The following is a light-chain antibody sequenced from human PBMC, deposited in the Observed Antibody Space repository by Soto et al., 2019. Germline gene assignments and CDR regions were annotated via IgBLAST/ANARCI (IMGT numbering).Light chain of an antibody. V-gene: IGKV1-5*01. J-gene: IGKJ4*01. Sequence: DIQVTQSPSTLSASVGDRVSITCRASQSISTWLAWYQQKPGKAPKLLIYDASSLESGVPSRFSGSGSGTEFPLTISSLQPDDVATYYCQQYNIYSAFGGGTKVEIK. CDR2: DAS. CDR3: QQYNIYSA. CDR1: QSISTW.